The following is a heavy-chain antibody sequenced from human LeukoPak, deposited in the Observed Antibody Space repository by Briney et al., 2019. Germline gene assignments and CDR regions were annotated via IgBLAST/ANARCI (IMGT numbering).Heavy chain of an antibody. J-gene: IGHJ4*02. Sequence: SETLSLTCTVSNASISSNTYHRAWIRQPPGKGLEYIGSINYRGSTYYNPSLKSRVTLSVDTSKNQFSLKLNSVTAADTAVYYCATYKYDYVWGNQHFDYWGQGTLVAVSS. CDR1: NASISSNTYH. CDR3: ATYKYDYVWGNQHFDY. V-gene: IGHV4-39*07. D-gene: IGHD3-16*01. CDR2: INYRGST.